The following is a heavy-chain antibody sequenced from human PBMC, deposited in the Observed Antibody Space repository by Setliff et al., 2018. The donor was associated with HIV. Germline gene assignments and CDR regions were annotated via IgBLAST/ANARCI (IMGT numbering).Heavy chain of an antibody. CDR1: GGSIRTYY. V-gene: IGHV4-59*08. CDR2: IFYSVNT. CDR3: ARHRASSSGFPLDF. D-gene: IGHD6-6*01. J-gene: IGHJ4*02. Sequence: ETLSLTCTVSGGSIRTYYWSWIRQPPGKGLEWIGYIFYSVNTNYNPSLKGRVTISVDTSKNQFSLKLSSVTAADTAVYYCARHRASSSGFPLDFWGQGILVTVSS.